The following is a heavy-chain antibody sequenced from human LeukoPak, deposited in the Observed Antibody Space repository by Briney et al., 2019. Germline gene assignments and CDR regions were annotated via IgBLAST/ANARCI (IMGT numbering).Heavy chain of an antibody. Sequence: SVKVSRKASGGTFSSYTISWVRQAPGQGLEWMGRIIPILGIANYAQKFQGRVTITADKSTSTAYMELSSLRSEDTAVYYCARDHRAYYDFWSGDYYFDYWGQGTLVTVSS. CDR3: ARDHRAYYDFWSGDYYFDY. J-gene: IGHJ4*02. CDR1: GGTFSSYT. D-gene: IGHD3-3*01. CDR2: IIPILGIA. V-gene: IGHV1-69*04.